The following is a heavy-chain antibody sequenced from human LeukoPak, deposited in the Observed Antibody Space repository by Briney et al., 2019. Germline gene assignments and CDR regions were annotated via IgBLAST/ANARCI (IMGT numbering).Heavy chain of an antibody. CDR1: GGSFSGYY. V-gene: IGHV4-34*01. D-gene: IGHD3-22*01. Sequence: PSETLSLTCAVYGGSFSGYYWSWIRQPPGKGLEWIGEINHSGSTNYNPSLKSRVTISVDTSKNQFSLKLSSVTAADTAVYYCARVRAVSLYYYDSSGYEWGQGTLVTVSS. J-gene: IGHJ4*02. CDR3: ARVRAVSLYYYDSSGYE. CDR2: INHSGST.